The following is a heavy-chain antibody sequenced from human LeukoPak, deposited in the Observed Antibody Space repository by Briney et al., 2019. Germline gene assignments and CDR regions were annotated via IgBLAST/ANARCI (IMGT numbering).Heavy chain of an antibody. J-gene: IGHJ6*02. CDR3: ARGGTYYYYSYGMDV. D-gene: IGHD5-12*01. Sequence: AGSLRLSCAASGFTFSSYAMHWVRQAPGKGLEWVAVISYDGSNKYYADSVKGRFTISRDNSKNTLYLQMNSLRAEDTAVYYCARGGTYYYYSYGMDVWGQGTTVTVSS. CDR2: ISYDGSNK. CDR1: GFTFSSYA. V-gene: IGHV3-30-3*01.